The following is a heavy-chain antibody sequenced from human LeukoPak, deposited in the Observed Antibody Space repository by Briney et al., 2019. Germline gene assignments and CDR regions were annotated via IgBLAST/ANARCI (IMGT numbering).Heavy chain of an antibody. Sequence: RPGGSLRLSCAAPGFSFDDYAIHWVRQARGKVLEWVSLIRGDGGSTFYADSVKGRFTISRDNSKNSLYLQMSSLRSEDTALYYCARESDSSGWYDSWGQGTLVTVSS. CDR3: ARESDSSGWYDS. D-gene: IGHD3-22*01. J-gene: IGHJ5*01. CDR2: IRGDGGST. V-gene: IGHV3-43*02. CDR1: GFSFDDYA.